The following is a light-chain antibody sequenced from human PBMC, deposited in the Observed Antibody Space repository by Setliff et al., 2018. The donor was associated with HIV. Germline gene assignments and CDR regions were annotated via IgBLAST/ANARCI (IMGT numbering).Light chain of an antibody. CDR2: YDS. V-gene: IGLV3-21*04. Sequence: SYELTQPPSVSVAPGKTARITCGGNNIGNKSVHWYQQKPGQAPVLVIYYDSDRPSGIPERFSGSKSGNTATLTISRVEAGDEADYYCQVWDSSSDLGVFGTGTKVTVL. CDR1: NIGNKS. CDR3: QVWDSSSDLGV. J-gene: IGLJ1*01.